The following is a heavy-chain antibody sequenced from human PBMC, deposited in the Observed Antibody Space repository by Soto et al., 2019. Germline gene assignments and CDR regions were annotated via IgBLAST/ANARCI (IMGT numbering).Heavy chain of an antibody. V-gene: IGHV1-69*02. J-gene: IGHJ4*02. Sequence: QVQLVQSGAEVKKPGSSVKVSCKASGDTFSFYTINWVRQAPGLGLEWVGRINPILSMSNYAQKFQGRVTMNADKSTNTAYMELRSLRFEDTAMYFCATSYGSGYRAFDSWGQGALVTVSS. CDR2: INPILSMS. D-gene: IGHD3-10*01. CDR1: GDTFSFYT. CDR3: ATSYGSGYRAFDS.